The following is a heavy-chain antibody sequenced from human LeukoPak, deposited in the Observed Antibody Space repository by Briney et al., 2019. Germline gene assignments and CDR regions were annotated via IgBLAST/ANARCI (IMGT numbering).Heavy chain of an antibody. V-gene: IGHV4-59*01. Sequence: SSETLSLTCTVSGGSISNYFWSWIRQPPGRGLEWIGYIYESESTNYNPSLKSRVTISPDTSKKKFSLKLTSVTAADSAVYYCARRIAAPTYFDYWGQGTLVTVSS. J-gene: IGHJ4*02. CDR2: IYESEST. CDR3: ARRIAAPTYFDY. D-gene: IGHD6-13*01. CDR1: GGSISNYF.